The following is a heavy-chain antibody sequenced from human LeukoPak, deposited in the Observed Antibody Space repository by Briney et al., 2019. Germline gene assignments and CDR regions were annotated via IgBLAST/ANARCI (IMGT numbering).Heavy chain of an antibody. Sequence: SETLSLTCTVSGGSISSYYWSWIRQPPGKGLEWIGYIYYSGSTYYNPSLKSRVTISVDTSKNQFSLKLSSVTAADTAVYYCARRNPRGYYDSSGPRFDPWGQGTLVTVSS. CDR1: GGSISSYY. J-gene: IGHJ5*02. CDR3: ARRNPRGYYDSSGPRFDP. V-gene: IGHV4-59*12. D-gene: IGHD3-22*01. CDR2: IYYSGST.